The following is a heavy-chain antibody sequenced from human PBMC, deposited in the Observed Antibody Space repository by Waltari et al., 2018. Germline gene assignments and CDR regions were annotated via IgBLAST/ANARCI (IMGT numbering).Heavy chain of an antibody. D-gene: IGHD3-22*01. CDR2: ISGSGGST. CDR3: AKDIREEAGGYYATPTYY. Sequence: EVQLLESGGGLVQPGGSLRLSCAASGFTFSSYAMSWVRQAPGKGLEWVSAISGSGGSTYYADSGKGRFTISRDNSKNTLYLQMNSLRAEDTAVYYCAKDIREEAGGYYATPTYYWGQGTLVTVSS. CDR1: GFTFSSYA. J-gene: IGHJ4*02. V-gene: IGHV3-23*01.